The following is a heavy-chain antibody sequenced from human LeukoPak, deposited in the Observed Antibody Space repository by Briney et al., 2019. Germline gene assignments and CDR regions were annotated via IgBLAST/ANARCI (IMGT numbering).Heavy chain of an antibody. CDR3: AREVILNAAYCSDCNSGQFFDH. CDR2: ISSYNGNT. CDR1: GYMFNAYG. V-gene: IGHV1-18*04. J-gene: IGHJ4*02. D-gene: IGHD2-15*01. Sequence: SVKVSCKASGYMFNAYGISWVRQAPGQGLEWMGWISSYNGNTNYPQKFQGRVTVTTDTSTTTAYMELTSLTSDDTAMYYCAREVILNAAYCSDCNSGQFFDHWGQGTLVTVSS.